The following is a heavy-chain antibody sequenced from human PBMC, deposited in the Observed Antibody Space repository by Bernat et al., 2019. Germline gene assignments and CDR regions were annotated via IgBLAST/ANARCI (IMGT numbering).Heavy chain of an antibody. CDR3: ARDSISQAADLDC. D-gene: IGHD6-13*01. CDR1: GFTFSSYG. J-gene: IGHJ4*02. CDR2: IWYDGSNK. Sequence: QVQLVESGGGVVQPGRSLRLSCAASGFTFSSYGMHWVRQAPGKGLEWVAVIWYDGSNKYDADSVKGRFTISRDNSKNTLHLQMNSLRAGDTAVYYCARDSISQAADLDCWGQGTLVTVSS. V-gene: IGHV3-33*01.